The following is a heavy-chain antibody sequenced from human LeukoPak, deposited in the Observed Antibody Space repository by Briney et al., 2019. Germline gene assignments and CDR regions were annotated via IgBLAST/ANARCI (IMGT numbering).Heavy chain of an antibody. CDR2: ISGSGAST. V-gene: IGHV3-23*01. J-gene: IGHJ6*02. Sequence: GGSLRLSCAASGFTFSDYAMTCVRQAPGKGLEWVSSISGSGASTYYADSVKGRFTISRDISKNTLYLQMSSLRAEDAAVYYCAKGEGAYYYYGVDVWGQGTMVTVSS. CDR1: GFTFSDYA. CDR3: AKGEGAYYYYGVDV. D-gene: IGHD1-26*01.